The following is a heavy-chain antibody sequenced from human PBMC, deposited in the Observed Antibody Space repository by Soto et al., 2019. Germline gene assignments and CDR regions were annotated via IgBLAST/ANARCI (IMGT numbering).Heavy chain of an antibody. D-gene: IGHD3-16*02. V-gene: IGHV3-23*01. J-gene: IGHJ4*02. CDR3: ARTVGFWDRYSPFDH. CDR1: GLRFSDYA. Sequence: GGPRRRSCAGSGLRFSDYAIGWVRQAPGKGLGWVSFISGGGRSGYYTDSVNGRFTISRDNSKNTVYLQLQGLRAEDTAIYFCARTVGFWDRYSPFDHCGRGTLVTVSS. CDR2: ISGGGRSG.